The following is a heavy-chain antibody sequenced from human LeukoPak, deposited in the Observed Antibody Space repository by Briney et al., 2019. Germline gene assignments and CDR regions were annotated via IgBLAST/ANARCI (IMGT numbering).Heavy chain of an antibody. CDR2: ISSSGSTI. CDR3: AELGITMIGGV. CDR1: GFIFGSYE. Sequence: TGGSLRLSCAASGFIFGSYEMNWVRQAPGKGLEWVSYISSSGSTIYYADSVKGRFTISRDNAKNSLYLQMNSLRAEDTAVYYCAELGITMIGGVWGKGTTVTISS. D-gene: IGHD3-10*02. V-gene: IGHV3-48*03. J-gene: IGHJ6*04.